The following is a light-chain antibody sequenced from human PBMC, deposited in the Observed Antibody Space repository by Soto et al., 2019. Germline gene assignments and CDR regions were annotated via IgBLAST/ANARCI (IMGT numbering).Light chain of an antibody. J-gene: IGKJ4*01. CDR3: QQYNSWPLT. CDR1: QSVSSSY. CDR2: GAS. V-gene: IGKV3-20*01. Sequence: EIVLTQSPGTLSLSPGERATLSCRASQSVSSSYLAWYQQKPGQAPRLLIYGASSRATGIPDRVSGSGSGSEFTLTIGSLQSEDFAVYYCQQYNSWPLTFGGGTKVEIK.